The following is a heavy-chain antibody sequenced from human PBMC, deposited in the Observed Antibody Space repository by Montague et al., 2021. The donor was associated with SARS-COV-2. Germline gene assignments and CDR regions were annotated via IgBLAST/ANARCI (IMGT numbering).Heavy chain of an antibody. CDR1: DVSISTSTW. V-gene: IGHV4-4*02. CDR3: ARGGLGNRGFDY. Sequence: SETLSLTCVVSDVSISTSTWGCWVRQSAGKGLEWVGDISLSGINQNNPFVKSRVSISVDDSRSQFSLRLTSVTAAATAVYFCARGGLGNRGFDYWGQGTLVTVSS. CDR2: ISLSGIN. D-gene: IGHD3/OR15-3a*01. J-gene: IGHJ4*02.